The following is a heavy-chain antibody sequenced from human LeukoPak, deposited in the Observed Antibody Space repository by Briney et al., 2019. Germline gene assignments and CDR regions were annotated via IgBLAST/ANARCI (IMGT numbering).Heavy chain of an antibody. D-gene: IGHD3-10*01. V-gene: IGHV4-34*12. CDR1: GGSFSDYS. CDR2: IIHSGST. CDR3: AKPSNYYGSATDAFDL. Sequence: SETLSLTCAVYGGSFSDYSWSWIRQPPGKGLEWIGEIIHSGSTNYNPSLKSRVTISGDTSKNQFSLKLSSATAADTAVYYCAKPSNYYGSATDAFDLWGQGTMVTVSS. J-gene: IGHJ3*01.